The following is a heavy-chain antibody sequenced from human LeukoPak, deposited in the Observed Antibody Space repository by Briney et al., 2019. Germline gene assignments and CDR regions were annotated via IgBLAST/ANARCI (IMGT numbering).Heavy chain of an antibody. V-gene: IGHV3-21*01. CDR1: GFTFSTYS. CDR3: ARVYYYDSSGYLGY. CDR2: ISSSSSYI. J-gene: IGHJ4*02. Sequence: PGRSLRLSCAASGFTFSTYSMDWVRQAPGKGLEWVSSISSSSSYIYYADSVRGRFTISRDNAKNSLYLQMNSLRAEDTAVYYCARVYYYDSSGYLGYWGQGTLVTVSS. D-gene: IGHD3-22*01.